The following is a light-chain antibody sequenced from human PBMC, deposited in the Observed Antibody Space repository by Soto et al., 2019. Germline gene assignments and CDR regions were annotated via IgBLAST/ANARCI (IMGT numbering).Light chain of an antibody. Sequence: EIVMTQSPATLSVSPGERATLSCRASQPVSSNFAWYRQKPGQAPTLVIYRASTRATGIPARFSGSGSGTXXXXXIXXXXSXDFAVYYCQQYNNWPYTFGQGTKLEIK. V-gene: IGKV3-15*01. CDR1: QPVSSN. CDR2: RAS. J-gene: IGKJ2*01. CDR3: QQYNNWPYT.